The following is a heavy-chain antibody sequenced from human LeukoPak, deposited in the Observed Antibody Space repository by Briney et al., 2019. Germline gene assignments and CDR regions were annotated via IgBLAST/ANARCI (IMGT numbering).Heavy chain of an antibody. CDR1: VYTFTVYY. Sequence: ASVKVSFKPSVYTFTVYYMHLVRQAPGQGLEWVGWINPNSGGTNYAQKFQGRVTMTRDTSISTAYMELSRLRSDDTAVYYCARVPHNWDPQYYFDYWGQGTLVTVSS. D-gene: IGHD1-20*01. V-gene: IGHV1-2*02. CDR2: INPNSGGT. CDR3: ARVPHNWDPQYYFDY. J-gene: IGHJ4*02.